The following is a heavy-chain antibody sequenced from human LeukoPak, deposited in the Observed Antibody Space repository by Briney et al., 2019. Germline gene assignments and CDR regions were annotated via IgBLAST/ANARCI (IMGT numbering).Heavy chain of an antibody. V-gene: IGHV4-59*01. CDR3: ARKQGDY. Sequence: SEALSLTCTVSGDSITSYYWTWIRQPPGKGLEWIGYIYYSGSTNYNPSLKSRVTISVDTSKNQFSLRLSSVTAADTAVYYCARKQGDYWGQGTLVTVSS. J-gene: IGHJ4*02. CDR2: IYYSGST. D-gene: IGHD1/OR15-1a*01. CDR1: GDSITSYY.